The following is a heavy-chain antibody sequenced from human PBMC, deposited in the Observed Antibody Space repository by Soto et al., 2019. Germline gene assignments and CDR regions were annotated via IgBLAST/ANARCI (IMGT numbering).Heavy chain of an antibody. CDR1: GFTVSSNY. CDR3: ARWKIVGATIRQGFDY. CDR2: IYSGGST. D-gene: IGHD1-26*01. Sequence: EVQLVETGGGLIQPGGSLRLSCAASGFTVSSNYMSWVRQAPGKGLEWVSVIYSGGSTYYADSVKGRFTISRDNSKNTLYRQMNSLRAEDTAVYYCARWKIVGATIRQGFDYWGQGTLVTVSS. J-gene: IGHJ4*02. V-gene: IGHV3-53*02.